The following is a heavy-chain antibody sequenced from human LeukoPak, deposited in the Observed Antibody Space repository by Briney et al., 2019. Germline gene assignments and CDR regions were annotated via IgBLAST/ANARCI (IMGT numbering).Heavy chain of an antibody. CDR2: INPNSGGT. CDR1: GYTFTGYY. D-gene: IGHD2-2*01. Sequence: ASVKVSCKASGYTFTGYYMHWVRQAPGQGLEWMGWINPNSGGTNYAQKFQGRVTMTRDTSISTAYMELSRLRSDDTAVYYCAKNGRIVVVPVYFDYWGQGTLVTVSS. J-gene: IGHJ4*02. V-gene: IGHV1-2*02. CDR3: AKNGRIVVVPVYFDY.